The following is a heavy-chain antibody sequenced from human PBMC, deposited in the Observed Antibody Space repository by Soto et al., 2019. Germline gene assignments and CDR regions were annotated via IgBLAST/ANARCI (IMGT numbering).Heavy chain of an antibody. CDR1: GFTFSSYG. CDR3: AKVVSGSGSYTFDY. Sequence: GGSLRLSCAASGFTFSSYGMHWVRQAPGKGLEWVAVIWYDGSNKYYADSVKGRFTISRDNSKNTLYLQMNSLRAEDTAVYYCAKVVSGSGSYTFDYWGQGTLVTVSS. D-gene: IGHD1-26*01. V-gene: IGHV3-33*06. CDR2: IWYDGSNK. J-gene: IGHJ4*02.